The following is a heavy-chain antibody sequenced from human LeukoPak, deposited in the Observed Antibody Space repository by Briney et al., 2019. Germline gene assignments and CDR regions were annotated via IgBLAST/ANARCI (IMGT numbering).Heavy chain of an antibody. Sequence: GGSLRLSCAASGFTFSSYAMSWVRQAPGKGLEWVSAISGSGGSTYYADSVKGRFTISRDNSKNTLYLQMNSLRAEDTAVYYCAREGIQLRDPSRALDAFDIWGQGTMVTVSS. D-gene: IGHD5-18*01. CDR2: ISGSGGST. J-gene: IGHJ3*02. CDR1: GFTFSSYA. V-gene: IGHV3-23*01. CDR3: AREGIQLRDPSRALDAFDI.